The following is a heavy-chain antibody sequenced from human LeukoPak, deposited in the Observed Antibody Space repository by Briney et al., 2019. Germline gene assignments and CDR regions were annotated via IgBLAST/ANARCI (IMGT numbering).Heavy chain of an antibody. CDR3: ARDLYYYDSSGYYPPYYYYGMDV. CDR2: IWYDGSNK. J-gene: IGHJ6*02. Sequence: PGGSLRLSCAASGFTFSSYGMHWVRQAPGKGLEWVAVIWYDGSNKYYADSVKGRFTISRDNSKNTLYLQMNSLRAEDTAVYYCARDLYYYDSSGYYPPYYYYGMDVWGQGTTVTVSS. V-gene: IGHV3-33*01. CDR1: GFTFSSYG. D-gene: IGHD3-22*01.